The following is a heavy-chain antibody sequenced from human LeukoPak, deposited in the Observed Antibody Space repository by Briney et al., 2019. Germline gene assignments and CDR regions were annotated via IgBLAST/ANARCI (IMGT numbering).Heavy chain of an antibody. CDR2: ISYDGSNK. J-gene: IGHJ4*02. Sequence: GGSLRLSCAASGFTFSSYGMHWVRQAPGKGLEWVAVISYDGSNKYYADSVKGRFTISRDNSKNTLYLQMNSLRAEDTAVYYCAHRVLLVYWGQGTLVTVSS. V-gene: IGHV3-30*03. CDR1: GFTFSSYG. D-gene: IGHD3-3*01. CDR3: AHRVLLVY.